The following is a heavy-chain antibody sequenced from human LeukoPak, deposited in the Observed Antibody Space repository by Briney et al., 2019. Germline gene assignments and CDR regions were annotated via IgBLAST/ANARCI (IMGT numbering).Heavy chain of an antibody. V-gene: IGHV3-43*02. Sequence: GGSLRLSCAASGFTFDDYVMHWVRQAPGKGLEWVSFISGDGGATYYADSAKGRFTISRDNGRKSLYLQMDSLRTEDAALYYSAKGGYTYDGRLFDYWGQGTLVTVSS. CDR1: GFTFDDYV. D-gene: IGHD5-18*01. CDR2: ISGDGGAT. J-gene: IGHJ4*02. CDR3: AKGGYTYDGRLFDY.